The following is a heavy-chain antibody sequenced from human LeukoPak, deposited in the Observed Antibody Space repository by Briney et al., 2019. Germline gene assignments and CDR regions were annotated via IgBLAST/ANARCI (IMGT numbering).Heavy chain of an antibody. J-gene: IGHJ4*02. CDR2: ISYDGSNK. V-gene: IGHV3-30*18. CDR3: AKGGYYFDY. Sequence: PGGSLRLSCAASGXTFSSYSMNWVRQAPGKGLEWVAVISYDGSNKYYADSVKGRFTISRDNSKNTLYLQMNSLRAEDTAVYYCAKGGYYFDYWGQGTLVTVSS. CDR1: GXTFSSYS.